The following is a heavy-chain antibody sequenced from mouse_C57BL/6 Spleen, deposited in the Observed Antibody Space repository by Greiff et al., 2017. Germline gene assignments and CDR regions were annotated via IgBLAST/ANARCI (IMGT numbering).Heavy chain of an antibody. CDR2: INPNNGGT. Sequence: EVQLQQSGPELVKPGASVKISCKASGYTFTDYYMNWVQQSHGKSLEWIGAINPNNGGTSYNQKFKGKATWTVDKSSSTAYMELRSLTSEDSAVYDCARGNYGAMDYWGQGTSVTVSA. CDR1: GYTFTDYY. D-gene: IGHD2-1*01. CDR3: ARGNYGAMDY. J-gene: IGHJ4*01. V-gene: IGHV1-26*01.